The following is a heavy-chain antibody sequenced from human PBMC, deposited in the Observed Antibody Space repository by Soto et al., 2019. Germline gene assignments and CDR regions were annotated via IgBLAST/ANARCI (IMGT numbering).Heavy chain of an antibody. CDR1: GFTFSSYD. D-gene: IGHD3-22*01. Sequence: EVQLVESGGGLVQPGGSLRLSCAASGFTFSSYDMHWVRQATGKGLEWVSAIGTAGDTYYPGSVKGRFTISRENAKNSLYLQMNSLRAGDTAVYYCARSGYYDSSGYYDYWGQGTLVTVSS. CDR2: IGTAGDT. CDR3: ARSGYYDSSGYYDY. V-gene: IGHV3-13*01. J-gene: IGHJ4*02.